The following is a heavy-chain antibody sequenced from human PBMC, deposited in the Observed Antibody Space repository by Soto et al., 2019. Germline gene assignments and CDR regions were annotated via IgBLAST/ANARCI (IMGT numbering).Heavy chain of an antibody. V-gene: IGHV1-69*13. J-gene: IGHJ4*02. D-gene: IGHD3-9*01. CDR2: IIPIFGTA. CDR1: GYTFSMSG. Sequence: SVKVSCKSSGYTFSMSGISWVRQAPGQGLEWMGGIIPIFGTANYAQKFQGRVTITADESTSTAYMELSSLRSEDTAVYYCARRRVGTLRYFDWLLFYFDYWGQGTLVTVSS. CDR3: ARRRVGTLRYFDWLLFYFDY.